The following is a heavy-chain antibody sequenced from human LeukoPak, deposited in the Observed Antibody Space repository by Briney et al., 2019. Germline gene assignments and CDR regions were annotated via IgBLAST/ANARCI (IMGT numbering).Heavy chain of an antibody. CDR3: ARERLDDSSGYNLDY. Sequence: PSETLSLTCAVYGGSFSGYYWSWIRQPPGKGLEWIGEINHSGSTNYNPSLKSRVTISVDTSKNQFSLKLSSVTAADTAVYYCARERLDDSSGYNLDYWGQGTLVTVSS. CDR1: GGSFSGYY. V-gene: IGHV4-34*01. D-gene: IGHD3-22*01. J-gene: IGHJ4*02. CDR2: INHSGST.